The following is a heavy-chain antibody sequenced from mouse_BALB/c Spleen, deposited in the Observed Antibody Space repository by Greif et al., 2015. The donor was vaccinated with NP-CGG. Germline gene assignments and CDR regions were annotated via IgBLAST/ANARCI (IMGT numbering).Heavy chain of an antibody. CDR2: INSNGGST. J-gene: IGHJ4*01. D-gene: IGHD2-2*01. V-gene: IGHV5-6-2*01. Sequence: EVQLQQSGGGLVKLGGSLKLSCAASGFAFSSYYMSWVRQTPEKRLELVAAINSNGGSTYYPDTVKGRFTISRDNAKNTLYLQMSSRKSEDTALFYCARGGLRGAMDYWGQGTSVTVSS. CDR3: ARGGLRGAMDY. CDR1: GFAFSSYY.